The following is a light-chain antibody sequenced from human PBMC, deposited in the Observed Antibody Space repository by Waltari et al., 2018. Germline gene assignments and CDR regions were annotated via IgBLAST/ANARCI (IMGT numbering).Light chain of an antibody. J-gene: IGLJ3*02. Sequence: QSALTQPRSVSGSPGQSVTMSCTGTSSDIGDYEYVSWYQQHPGKAPKRIIHDIYRRPLGVPDRLSASKSGHTAALTISGLQADDEADYYCCSYTGMKTWVFGGGTKVTVL. CDR2: DIY. CDR3: CSYTGMKTWV. V-gene: IGLV2-11*01. CDR1: SSDIGDYEY.